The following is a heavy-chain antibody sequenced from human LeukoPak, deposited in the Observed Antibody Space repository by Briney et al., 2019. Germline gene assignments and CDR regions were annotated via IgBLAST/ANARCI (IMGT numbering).Heavy chain of an antibody. CDR1: GFTFSSYA. D-gene: IGHD3-9*01. J-gene: IGHJ4*02. CDR3: AKIGPLRYFDWVFHY. CDR2: ISGSGGSS. Sequence: SGGSLRLSCAASGFTFSSYAMSWVRQAPGKGLEWVSAISGSGGSSYYADSVKGRFTISRDNSKNTLYLQMNSLRAEDTAVYYCAKIGPLRYFDWVFHYWGQGTLVTVSS. V-gene: IGHV3-23*01.